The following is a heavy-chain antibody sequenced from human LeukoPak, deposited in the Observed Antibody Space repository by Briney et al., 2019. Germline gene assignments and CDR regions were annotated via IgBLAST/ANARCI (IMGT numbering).Heavy chain of an antibody. Sequence: ASVKVSCKASGYTFTSYGISWVRQAPGQGLEWMGWIGAYNGNTNYAQKLQGRVTMTTDTSTSTAYMELRSLRSDDTAVYYCARAGYSSGWYPAIDAFDIWGQGTMVTVSS. CDR2: IGAYNGNT. J-gene: IGHJ3*02. CDR3: ARAGYSSGWYPAIDAFDI. CDR1: GYTFTSYG. D-gene: IGHD6-19*01. V-gene: IGHV1-18*01.